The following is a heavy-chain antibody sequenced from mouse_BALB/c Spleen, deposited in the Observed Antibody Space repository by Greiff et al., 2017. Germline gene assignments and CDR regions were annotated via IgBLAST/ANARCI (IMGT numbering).Heavy chain of an antibody. J-gene: IGHJ3*01. CDR1: GFNIKDTY. CDR2: IDPANGNT. V-gene: IGHV14-3*02. CDR3: AREDYYGSSSFAY. Sequence: EVQLQQSGAELVKPGASVKLSCTASGFNIKDTYMHWVKQRPEQGLEWIGRIDPANGNTKYDPKFQGKATITADTSSNTAYLQLSSLTSEDTAVYYCAREDYYGSSSFAYWGQGTLVTVAA. D-gene: IGHD1-1*01.